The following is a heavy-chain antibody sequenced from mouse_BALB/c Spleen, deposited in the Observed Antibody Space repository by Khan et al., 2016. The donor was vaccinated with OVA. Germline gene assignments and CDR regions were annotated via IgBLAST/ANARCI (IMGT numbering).Heavy chain of an antibody. Sequence: QVQLQESGPGLALPSQSLSITDTVAGLSLTTYGIHWARQSPGKGLERLGVIWSDGTTDFNAAFISRMSISKDNYKSQVFFKVNRLQPDDPAIYYCARNAYMYDFTYWGEGTLVTVSA. CDR1: GLSLTTYG. J-gene: IGHJ3*01. D-gene: IGHD2-14*01. CDR2: IWSDGTT. V-gene: IGHV2-2*01. CDR3: ARNAYMYDFTY.